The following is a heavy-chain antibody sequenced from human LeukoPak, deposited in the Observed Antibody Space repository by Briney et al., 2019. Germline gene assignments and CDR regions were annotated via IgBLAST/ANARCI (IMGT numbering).Heavy chain of an antibody. V-gene: IGHV4-59*12. CDR1: GGSISSYY. CDR3: ARLIGELWFGDYYYYYMDV. Sequence: SETLSLTCTVSGGSISSYYWSWIRQPPGKGLEWIGYIYNSGSTNYNPSLKSRVTISVDTSKNQFSLKLSSVTAADTAVYYCARLIGELWFGDYYYYYMDVWGKGTTVTISS. J-gene: IGHJ6*03. D-gene: IGHD3-10*01. CDR2: IYNSGST.